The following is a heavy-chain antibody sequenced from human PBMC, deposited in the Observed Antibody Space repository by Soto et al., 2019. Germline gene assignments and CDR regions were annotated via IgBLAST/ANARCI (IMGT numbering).Heavy chain of an antibody. CDR1: GYTFTSYG. CDR3: ARSTYYDYVWGSYRPNPYAFDI. Sequence: QVQLVQSGAEVKKPGASVKVSCKASGYTFTSYGISWVRQAPGQGLEWMGWISAYNGNTNYAQKLQGRVTMTTDTSTSTAYMELWSLRSDDTAVYYCARSTYYDYVWGSYRPNPYAFDIWGQGTMVTVSS. D-gene: IGHD3-16*02. V-gene: IGHV1-18*04. CDR2: ISAYNGNT. J-gene: IGHJ3*02.